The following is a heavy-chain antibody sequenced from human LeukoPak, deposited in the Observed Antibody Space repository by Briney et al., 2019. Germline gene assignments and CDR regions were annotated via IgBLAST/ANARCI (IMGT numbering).Heavy chain of an antibody. V-gene: IGHV3-21*01. CDR1: GFTFSSYS. CDR2: ISSSSSYI. CDR3: ASSVKHCSSTSCYPAFDP. D-gene: IGHD2-2*01. J-gene: IGHJ5*02. Sequence: GGSLRLSCAASGFTFSSYSMNWVRQAPGKGLEWVSSISSSSSYIYYADSVKGRFTISRDNAKNSLYLQMNSLRAEDTAVYYCASSVKHCSSTSCYPAFDPWGQGTLVTVSS.